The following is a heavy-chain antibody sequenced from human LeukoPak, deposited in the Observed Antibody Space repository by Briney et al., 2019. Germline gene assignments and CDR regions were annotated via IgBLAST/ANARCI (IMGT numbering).Heavy chain of an antibody. CDR1: GDSINNNVYY. Sequence: PSETLSLTCTVSGDSINNNVYYWGWIRQPPGKGLEWIAIISYSGTTYYNPSLKTRATISIDTSKNKFSLKVNSVTAADTAVYYCATFAPEYCSGGSCRLLDYWGQGTLVTVSS. D-gene: IGHD2-15*01. V-gene: IGHV4-39*07. J-gene: IGHJ4*02. CDR3: ATFAPEYCSGGSCRLLDY. CDR2: ISYSGTT.